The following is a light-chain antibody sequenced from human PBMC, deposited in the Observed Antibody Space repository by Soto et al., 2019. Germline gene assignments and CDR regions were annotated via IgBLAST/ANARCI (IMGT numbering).Light chain of an antibody. J-gene: IGKJ5*01. CDR2: GAS. V-gene: IGKV1-39*01. CDR3: QQGYSTTPIT. Sequence: DIQMTQSPSSLSAAIGDRVTITCRASQSIKNYLNWYQHKPGAAPKLLIFGASNLESGVPSRFSGSGSGTEFTLSISSLQPQDFATYYSQQGYSTTPITFGQGTRVEIK. CDR1: QSIKNY.